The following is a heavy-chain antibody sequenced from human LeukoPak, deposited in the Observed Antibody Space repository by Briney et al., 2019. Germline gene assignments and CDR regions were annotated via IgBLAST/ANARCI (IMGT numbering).Heavy chain of an antibody. Sequence: GGSLRLSCAASGFSFSIYGMHWVRQAPGKGLEWVAYIRYDGSVKYYADSVKGRFTISRDNSKSTLYLQMNSLRAEDTAVYYCAEPPGGVARCFDSWGQGTLVTVSS. CDR3: AEPPGGVARCFDS. CDR2: IRYDGSVK. D-gene: IGHD6-6*01. V-gene: IGHV3-30*02. J-gene: IGHJ4*02. CDR1: GFSFSIYG.